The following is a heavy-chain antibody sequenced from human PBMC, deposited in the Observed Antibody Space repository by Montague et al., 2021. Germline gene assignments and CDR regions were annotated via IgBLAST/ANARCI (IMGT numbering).Heavy chain of an antibody. Sequence: SETLSLTCSVSGGSVNGYDWSWIRQPPGKGLEWIGYMRSSGSPNYNPSFKSRLAISIDRSRNQFSLELSFVTAADTATYFCGRDDWGSIDYWGHGILVTVSS. V-gene: IGHV4-59*02. J-gene: IGHJ4*01. CDR2: MRSSGSP. D-gene: IGHD3-9*01. CDR3: GRDDWGSIDY. CDR1: GGSVNGYD.